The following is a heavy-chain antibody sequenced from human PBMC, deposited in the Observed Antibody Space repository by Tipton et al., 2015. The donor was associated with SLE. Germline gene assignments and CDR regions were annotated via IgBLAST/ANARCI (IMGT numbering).Heavy chain of an antibody. CDR1: GGSISSSSYY. CDR3: ARNHYHISTGYSDAFDI. Sequence: TLSLTCTVSGGSISSSSYYWGWIRQPPGKGLEWIGSIYYSGSTYYNPSLKSRVTISLDRSKNEFSLTLSSVTAADTAVYYCARNHYHISTGYSDAFDIWGQGTMVTVSS. D-gene: IGHD3-9*01. V-gene: IGHV4-39*07. CDR2: IYYSGST. J-gene: IGHJ3*02.